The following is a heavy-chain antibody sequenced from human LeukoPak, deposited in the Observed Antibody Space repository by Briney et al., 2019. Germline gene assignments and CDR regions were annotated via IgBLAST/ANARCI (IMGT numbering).Heavy chain of an antibody. CDR3: ARYSYCGGDCYDAFDI. D-gene: IGHD2-21*02. J-gene: IGHJ3*02. CDR2: IYYALNT. V-gene: IGHV4-39*07. Sequence: SETLSLTCTVSGDSLTTTNYYWGWIRQPPGKGLEWIGSIYYALNTYYNPALKSRVTISVDTSKNQFSLKLSSVTAADTAVYYCARYSYCGGDCYDAFDIWGQGTMVTVSS. CDR1: GDSLTTTNYY.